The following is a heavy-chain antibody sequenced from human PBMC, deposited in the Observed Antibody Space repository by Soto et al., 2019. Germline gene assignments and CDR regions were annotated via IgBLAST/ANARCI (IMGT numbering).Heavy chain of an antibody. V-gene: IGHV1-18*04. D-gene: IGHD4-17*01. CDR3: ARRDYYDDTCTFEH. J-gene: IGHJ4*01. CDR2: ISGKNGNT. Sequence: QVQLVQSGGELKKPGASVKVSCKASGYSFSHFGITWVRQAPGQGLEWRGWISGKNGNTNYAQKVQGRVTLTEDTSTSTAYMERRPLTADDTGIYYWARRDYYDDTCTFEHWGHGTPVTVSS. CDR1: GYSFSHFG.